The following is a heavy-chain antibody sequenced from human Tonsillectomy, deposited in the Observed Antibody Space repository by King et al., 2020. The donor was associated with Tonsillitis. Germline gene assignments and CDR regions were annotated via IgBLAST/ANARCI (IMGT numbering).Heavy chain of an antibody. V-gene: IGHV5-51*01. CDR2: IYPGDSDT. J-gene: IGHJ4*02. CDR1: GYTFTKYW. Sequence: QLVQSGAEVKKPGESLKISCKGSGYTFTKYWIGWVRQMPGKGLEWMVIIYPGDSDTRYGPSFQGQVTISVAKSITTAYLQWSSLEASDTAMYYCATAGSGSQVDYWGQGTLVTVSS. CDR3: ATAGSGSQVDY. D-gene: IGHD6-13*01.